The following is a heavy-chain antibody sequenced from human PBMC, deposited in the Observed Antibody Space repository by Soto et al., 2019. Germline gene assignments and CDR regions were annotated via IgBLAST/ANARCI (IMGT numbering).Heavy chain of an antibody. D-gene: IGHD3-10*01. CDR3: ARDRVRGDRYYYYYYGMDV. J-gene: IGHJ6*02. Sequence: QVQLVQSGAEVKKPGASVKVSCKPSGYTFTSYTMHWVRQAPGQRLEWMGWIKAGNGNTKYSTRFQGRVTITRDTSASTAYMELSSLISEDTAVYYCARDRVRGDRYYYYYYGMDVWGQGTTVAVSS. V-gene: IGHV1-3*01. CDR1: GYTFTSYT. CDR2: IKAGNGNT.